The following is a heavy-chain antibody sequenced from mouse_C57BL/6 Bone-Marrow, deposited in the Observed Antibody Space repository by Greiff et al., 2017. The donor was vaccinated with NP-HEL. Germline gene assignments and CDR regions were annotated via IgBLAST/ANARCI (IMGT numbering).Heavy chain of an antibody. CDR2: IDPSDSYT. D-gene: IGHD2-1*01. V-gene: IGHV1-50*01. CDR3: ARPIYYGPPYYFDY. Sequence: QVQLQQPGAELVKPGASVKLSCKASGYTFTSYWMQWVKQRPGQGLEWIGEIDPSDSYTNYNQKFKGKATLTVDTSSSTAYMQLSSLTSEDSAVYYCARPIYYGPPYYFDYWGQGTTLTVSS. J-gene: IGHJ2*01. CDR1: GYTFTSYW.